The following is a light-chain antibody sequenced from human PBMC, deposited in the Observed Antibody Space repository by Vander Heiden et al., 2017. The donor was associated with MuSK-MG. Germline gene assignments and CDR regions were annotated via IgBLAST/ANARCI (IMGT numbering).Light chain of an antibody. CDR3: SSYAGTNNLV. CDR1: SSDVGGYNY. V-gene: IGLV2-8*01. Sequence: QSVLTQPPSAPGSPGQSVTISCTGTSSDVGGYNYVSWYQQHPGKAPNLMIYEVSKRPAGVPDRFSGSKSGNTASLTVSGLQAEDEADYYCSSYAGTNNLVFGGGTKLTVL. J-gene: IGLJ2*01. CDR2: EVS.